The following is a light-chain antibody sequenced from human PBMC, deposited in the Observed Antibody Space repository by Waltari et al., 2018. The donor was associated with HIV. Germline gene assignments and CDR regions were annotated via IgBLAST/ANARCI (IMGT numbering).Light chain of an antibody. Sequence: QSVLTQPPSASGTPGQRVTISRSGSSSNIGSNTANWYQQPPGTAPKLLIYSNNQRPSGVPDRFSGSKSGTSASLAISGLQSEDEADYYCAAWDDSLNGVVFGGGTKLTVL. CDR3: AAWDDSLNGVV. CDR1: SSNIGSNT. CDR2: SNN. V-gene: IGLV1-44*01. J-gene: IGLJ2*01.